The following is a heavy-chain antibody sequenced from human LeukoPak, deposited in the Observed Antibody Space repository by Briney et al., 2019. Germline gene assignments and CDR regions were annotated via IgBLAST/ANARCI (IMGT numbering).Heavy chain of an antibody. CDR1: GGSISSYY. Sequence: SETLSLTCTVSGGSISSYYWNWIRQPPGKELEWIGYIYYSGSTSYNPSLKSRVTMSVDTSKNQFSLNLSSVTAADTAVYYCATYRGTRGSYYYWGQGTLVTVSS. D-gene: IGHD1-1*01. J-gene: IGHJ4*02. CDR2: IYYSGST. CDR3: ATYRGTRGSYYY. V-gene: IGHV4-59*08.